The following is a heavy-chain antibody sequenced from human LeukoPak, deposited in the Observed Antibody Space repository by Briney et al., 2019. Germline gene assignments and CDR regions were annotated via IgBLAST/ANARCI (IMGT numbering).Heavy chain of an antibody. CDR1: GFTFSSYG. CDR3: ARDPGGYSYGTIDY. CDR2: IWYDGSNK. Sequence: GGSLRLSCAASGFTFSSYGMHWVRQAPGKGLEWVAVIWYDGSNKYYADPVKGRFTISRDNSKNTLYLQMNSLRAEDTAVYYCARDPGGYSYGTIDYWGQGTLVTVSS. V-gene: IGHV3-33*01. J-gene: IGHJ4*02. D-gene: IGHD5-18*01.